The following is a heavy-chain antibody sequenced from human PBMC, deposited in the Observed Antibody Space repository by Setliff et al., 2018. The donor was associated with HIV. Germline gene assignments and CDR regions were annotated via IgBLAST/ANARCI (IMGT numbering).Heavy chain of an antibody. CDR2: IYSTGST. J-gene: IGHJ4*02. CDR3: AKGAGFYGDYTFDH. D-gene: IGHD4-17*01. V-gene: IGHV4-59*11. Sequence: NPSETLSLTCTVSGPSINIHYWSWIRQSPGKAFEWVGYIYSTGSTNYNPSLQSRVTTSMVASRNQFSLKVTSVTAADTAVYYCAKGAGFYGDYTFDHWGQGRQVTVSS. CDR1: GPSINIHY.